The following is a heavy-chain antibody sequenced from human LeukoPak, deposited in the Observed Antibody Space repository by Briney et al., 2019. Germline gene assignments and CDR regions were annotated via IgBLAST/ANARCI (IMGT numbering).Heavy chain of an antibody. CDR1: GFTFSSYA. J-gene: IGHJ4*02. CDR3: AKGGGSSCYSPSDY. D-gene: IGHD2-15*01. CDR2: ISGSGTDT. Sequence: PGGSLRLSCVGSGFTFSSYAMSWVRQAPGKGLEWVSAISGSGTDTFYANSVKGRFTISRDNPKNTLYVQMNSLRAEDTAVYYCAKGGGSSCYSPSDYWGQGTLVTVSS. V-gene: IGHV3-23*01.